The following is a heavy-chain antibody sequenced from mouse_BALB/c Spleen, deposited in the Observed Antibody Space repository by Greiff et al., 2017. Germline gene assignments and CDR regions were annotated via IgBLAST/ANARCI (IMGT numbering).Heavy chain of an antibody. D-gene: IGHD2-1*01. CDR2: ISSGSSTI. V-gene: IGHV5-17*02. J-gene: IGHJ4*01. Sequence: EVQRVESGGGLVQPGGSRKLSCAASGFTFSSFGMHWVRQAPEKGLEWVAYISSGSSTIYYADTVKGRFTISRDNPKNTLFLQMTSLRSEDTVMYYCAIDVLYSYAMDYGGQGTSFTVSS. CDR3: AIDVLYSYAMDY. CDR1: GFTFSSFG.